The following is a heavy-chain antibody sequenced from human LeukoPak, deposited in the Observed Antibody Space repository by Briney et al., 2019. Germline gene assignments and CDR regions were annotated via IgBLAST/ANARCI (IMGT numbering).Heavy chain of an antibody. Sequence: SETLSLTCTVSGYSISSGYYRGWIRQPPGKGLEWIGSIYHSGSTYYNPSLKSRVTISVDTSKNQFSLKLSSVTAADTAMYYCARLSGAPVRHPIYHFDYWGQGTLVAVSS. CDR3: ARLSGAPVRHPIYHFDY. J-gene: IGHJ4*02. D-gene: IGHD2-2*02. CDR2: IYHSGST. V-gene: IGHV4-38-2*02. CDR1: GYSISSGYY.